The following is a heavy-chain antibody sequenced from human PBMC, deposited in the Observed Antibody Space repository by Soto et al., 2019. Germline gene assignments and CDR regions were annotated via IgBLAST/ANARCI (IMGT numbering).Heavy chain of an antibody. CDR3: AKDDEIYGSGSYSASGDY. Sequence: QPVGSLRLSCAASGFTFSSYGMHWVRQAPGKGLEWVAVISYDGSNKYYADSVKGRFTISRDNSKNTLYLQMNSLRAEDTAVYYCAKDDEIYGSGSYSASGDYWGQGTLVTVSS. D-gene: IGHD3-10*01. CDR2: ISYDGSNK. J-gene: IGHJ4*02. V-gene: IGHV3-30*18. CDR1: GFTFSSYG.